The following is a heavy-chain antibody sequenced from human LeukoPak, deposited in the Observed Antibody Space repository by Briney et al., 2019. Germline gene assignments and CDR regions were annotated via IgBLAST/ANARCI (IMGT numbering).Heavy chain of an antibody. V-gene: IGHV4-39*07. CDR3: ARDLLSFGSGWFDY. J-gene: IGHJ4*02. CDR2: FYYSGST. CDR1: GAAISSSSYY. Sequence: SETLSLTCTVSGAAISSSSYYWGWIRQPPGRGLQWIASFYYSGSTYYNSSLNSRVTISVDTSKNHFSLKLTSVTAADTAVYYCARDLLSFGSGWFDYWGQGTLVIVSS. D-gene: IGHD6-19*01.